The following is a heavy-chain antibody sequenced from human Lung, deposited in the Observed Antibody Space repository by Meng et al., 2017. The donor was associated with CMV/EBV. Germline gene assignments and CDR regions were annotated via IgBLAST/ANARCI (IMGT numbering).Heavy chain of an antibody. J-gene: IGHJ4*02. CDR1: GFIFSSYS. CDR3: ARVPYGDYPY. CDR2: ISISSGYK. D-gene: IGHD4-17*01. V-gene: IGHV3-21*01. Sequence: GESLKISCAASGFIFSSYSMNWVRQAPGKGLEWVSSISISSGYKIYADSVKGRFTISRDNAKNPLYLQMNSLRAEETAVYYCARVPYGDYPYWGQGPLVTVSS.